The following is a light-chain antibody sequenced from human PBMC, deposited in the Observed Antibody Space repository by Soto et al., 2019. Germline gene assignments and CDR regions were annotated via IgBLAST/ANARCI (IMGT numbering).Light chain of an antibody. CDR1: QSVSSSY. V-gene: IGKV3-20*01. Sequence: ENVLTQSPGTLSLSPGEKATLSGRASQSVSSSYLAWYQQKLGQAPRLLIYGASTRATGIPDRFSGSGSGTDFTLTISRLEPEDFAVYYCQQYANSRTFGQGTKVDIK. J-gene: IGKJ1*01. CDR3: QQYANSRT. CDR2: GAS.